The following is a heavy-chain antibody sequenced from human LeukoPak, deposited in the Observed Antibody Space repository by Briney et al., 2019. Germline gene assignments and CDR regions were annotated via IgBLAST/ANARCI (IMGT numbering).Heavy chain of an antibody. J-gene: IGHJ3*02. V-gene: IGHV4-34*01. CDR2: INHSGST. Sequence: PSETLSLICTVSGGSIGSYYWSWIRQPPGKGLEWIGEINHSGSTNYNPSLKSRVTISVGTSKNQFSLKLSSVTAADTAVYYCARGRFGGVDAFDIWGQGTMVTVSS. CDR3: ARGRFGGVDAFDI. CDR1: GGSIGSYY. D-gene: IGHD3-3*01.